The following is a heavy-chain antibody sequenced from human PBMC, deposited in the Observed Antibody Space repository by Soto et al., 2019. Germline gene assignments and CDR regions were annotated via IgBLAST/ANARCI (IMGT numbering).Heavy chain of an antibody. CDR3: ARGEIQLWLNYYYYGMDV. CDR1: GGSISSYY. J-gene: IGHJ6*02. CDR2: IYYSGST. V-gene: IGHV4-59*01. Sequence: PSETLSLTCTGSGGSISSYYWSWIRQPPGKGLEWIGYIYYSGSTNYNPSLKSRVTISVDTSKNQFSLKLSSVTAADTAVYYCARGEIQLWLNYYYYGMDVWVQGTTVT. D-gene: IGHD5-18*01.